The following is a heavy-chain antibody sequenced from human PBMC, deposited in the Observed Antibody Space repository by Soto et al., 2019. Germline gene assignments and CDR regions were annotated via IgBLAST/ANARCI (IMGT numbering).Heavy chain of an antibody. J-gene: IGHJ6*02. CDR3: ARVGVDTTVVDGGYYYYPLDV. CDR2: ITNNGGST. D-gene: IGHD5-18*01. V-gene: IGHV3-64*04. Sequence: GGSLRLSCSASGFTFSNYAIHWVRQAPGKGLEYVAAITNNGGSTKYADSVKGRFTISRDNAGNTLFLQMNSLRADDTAVYYCARVGVDTTVVDGGYYYYPLDVWGQGTTVTVSS. CDR1: GFTFSNYA.